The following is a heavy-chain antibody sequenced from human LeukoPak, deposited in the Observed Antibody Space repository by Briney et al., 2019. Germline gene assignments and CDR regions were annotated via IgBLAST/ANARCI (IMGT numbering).Heavy chain of an antibody. V-gene: IGHV3-23*01. CDR2: ISSSGGST. D-gene: IGHD6-13*01. CDR1: GFTFSTSA. J-gene: IGHJ4*02. Sequence: GGSLRLSCAASGFTFSTSAMSWVRQAPGKGLEWVSLISSSGGSTYYADSVKGRFTISRDNSKNTLYVQINSLRAEDTAIYFCTKGGIGAAGYDYWGQGTLVTVSS. CDR3: TKGGIGAAGYDY.